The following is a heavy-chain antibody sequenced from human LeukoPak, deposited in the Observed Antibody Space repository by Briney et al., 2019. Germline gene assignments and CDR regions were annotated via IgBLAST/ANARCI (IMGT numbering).Heavy chain of an antibody. Sequence: SETLSLTCAVSGGSISSGGYSWSWIRQPPGTGLEWIVYIYHSGSTYYNPSLKSRVTISVDRSKNQFSLKLSSVTAADTAVYYCARAHDYGTVDYYYYGMDVWGKGTTVTVSS. D-gene: IGHD4-17*01. CDR3: ARAHDYGTVDYYYYGMDV. CDR1: GGSISSGGYS. CDR2: IYHSGST. V-gene: IGHV4-30-2*01. J-gene: IGHJ6*04.